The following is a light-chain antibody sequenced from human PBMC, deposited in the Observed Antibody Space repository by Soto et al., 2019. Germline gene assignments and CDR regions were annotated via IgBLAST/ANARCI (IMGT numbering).Light chain of an antibody. Sequence: QSVLTQPPSVSGAPGQRITISCTGSSSNIGSRCEVQWYQQLPGTAPKLLIYANNDRPSGVPDRFSGSKSGASASLAITGLQADDEADYYCQSYDSSLSGWVFGGGTKVTVL. CDR2: ANN. CDR1: SSNIGSRCE. J-gene: IGLJ3*02. CDR3: QSYDSSLSGWV. V-gene: IGLV1-40*01.